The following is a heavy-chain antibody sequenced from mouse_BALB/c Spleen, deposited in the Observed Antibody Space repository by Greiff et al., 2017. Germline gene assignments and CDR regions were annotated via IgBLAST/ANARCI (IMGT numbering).Heavy chain of an antibody. J-gene: IGHJ4*01. V-gene: IGHV2-6-4*01. D-gene: IGHD1-2*01. CDR2: IWGGGST. CDR1: GFSLSRYS. Sequence: VPLQESGPGLVAPSQSLSITCTVSGFSLSRYSVHWVRQPPGKGLEWLGMIWGGGSTDYNSALKSRLSISKDNSKSQVFLKMNSLQTDDTAMYYCARSSLITTAHYYAMDNWGQGTSVTVSS. CDR3: ARSSLITTAHYYAMDN.